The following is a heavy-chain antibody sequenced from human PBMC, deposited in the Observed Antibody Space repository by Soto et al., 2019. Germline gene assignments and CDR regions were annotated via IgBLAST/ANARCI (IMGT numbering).Heavy chain of an antibody. CDR2: ISWNSGSI. D-gene: IGHD2-15*01. J-gene: IGHJ3*02. CDR1: GFTFDDYA. V-gene: IGHV3-9*01. Sequence: EVQLVESGGGLVQPGRSLRLSCAASGFTFDDYAMHWVRQAPGKGLEWVSGISWNSGSIGYADSVKGRFTISRDNAKNSLYLQMNSLRAEETPLYYCAKGLIGYCCGGSCIGDAFDIWGQGTMVTVSS. CDR3: AKGLIGYCCGGSCIGDAFDI.